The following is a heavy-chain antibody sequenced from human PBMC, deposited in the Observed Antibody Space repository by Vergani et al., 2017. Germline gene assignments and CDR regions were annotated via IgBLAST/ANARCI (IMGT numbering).Heavy chain of an antibody. CDR3: AGDHRDYNSYPGTFDI. V-gene: IGHV3-11*01. CDR2: ISNSGNTI. J-gene: IGHJ3*02. CDR1: GFSFSDHY. Sequence: QVQLVESGGGLVKPGGSLRLSCAASGFSFSDHYMTWIRQAPGKGLEWVSYISNSGNTIEYADSVKGRFSISRDNAKSSLFLQMDSLRAEDTAVYYCAGDHRDYNSYPGTFDIWVQGSMVTVSS. D-gene: IGHD4-11*01.